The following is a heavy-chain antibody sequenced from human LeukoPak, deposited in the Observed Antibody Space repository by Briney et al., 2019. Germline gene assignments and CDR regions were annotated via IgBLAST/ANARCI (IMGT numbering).Heavy chain of an antibody. V-gene: IGHV3-21*01. D-gene: IGHD4-11*01. CDR3: ARDPYSGLFDY. CDR2: ISSSSTYI. CDR1: GFTFSSYS. J-gene: IGHJ4*02. Sequence: PGGSLTLSCAASGFTFSSYSMNWVRQAPGKGLEWVSSISSSSTYIYYADSVKGRFTISRDNAKNSLYLQMNSLRAEDTAVYYCARDPYSGLFDYWGQGTLVTVSS.